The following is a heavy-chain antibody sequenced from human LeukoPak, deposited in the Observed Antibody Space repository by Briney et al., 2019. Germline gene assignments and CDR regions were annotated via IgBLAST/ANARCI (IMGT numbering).Heavy chain of an antibody. Sequence: SVKVSCKASGGTFSSYAISWVRQAPGQGLEWMGGITPIFGTANYAQKFQGRVTITADESTSTAYMELSSLRSEDTAVYYCADERGCSSTSCYTDDNWFDPWGQGTLVTVSS. V-gene: IGHV1-69*01. D-gene: IGHD2-2*02. CDR1: GGTFSSYA. CDR3: ADERGCSSTSCYTDDNWFDP. CDR2: ITPIFGTA. J-gene: IGHJ5*02.